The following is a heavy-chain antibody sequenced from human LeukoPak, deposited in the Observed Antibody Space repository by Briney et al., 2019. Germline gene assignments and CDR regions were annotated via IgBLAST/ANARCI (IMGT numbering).Heavy chain of an antibody. CDR3: AKEHIVVVPAAIPHFDY. J-gene: IGHJ4*02. CDR2: ISGSGGST. D-gene: IGHD2-2*01. Sequence: PGGSLRLSCAASGFTFSSYAMSWVRQAPGKGLEWVSAISGSGGSTYYAGSVKGRFTISRDNSKDTLYLQMNSLRAEDTAVYYCAKEHIVVVPAAIPHFDYWGQGTLVTVSS. V-gene: IGHV3-23*01. CDR1: GFTFSSYA.